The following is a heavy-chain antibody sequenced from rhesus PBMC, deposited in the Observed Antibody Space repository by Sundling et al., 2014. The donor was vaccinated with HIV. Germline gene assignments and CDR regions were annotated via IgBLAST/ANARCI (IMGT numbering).Heavy chain of an antibody. D-gene: IGHD5-12*01. CDR1: GGSFSGYF. CDR2: ISGSSGST. J-gene: IGHJ4*01. Sequence: QVQLQESGPGLVKPSETLSLTCAVSGGSFSGYFWGWIRQPPGKGLEWIGYISGSSGSTDYNPSLKSRVTISTDTSKNQFSLKLNSLTAADTAVYYCARRRGDQFFDYWGQGVLVTVSS. CDR3: ARRRGDQFFDY. V-gene: IGHV4-165*01.